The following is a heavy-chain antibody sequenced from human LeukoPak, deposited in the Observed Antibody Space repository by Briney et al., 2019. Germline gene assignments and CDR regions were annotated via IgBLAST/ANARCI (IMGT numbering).Heavy chain of an antibody. CDR1: GGTFSNYA. J-gene: IGHJ5*02. Sequence: ASVKVSCKASGGTFSNYAMNWVRQAPGQGLDWMGGIIPIFGTANYAQKFQGRVTITADESTSTAYMELSSLRSEDTAVYYCARGGLDYYDSSGLDNWFDPWGQGTLVTVSS. V-gene: IGHV1-69*13. D-gene: IGHD3-22*01. CDR3: ARGGLDYYDSSGLDNWFDP. CDR2: IIPIFGTA.